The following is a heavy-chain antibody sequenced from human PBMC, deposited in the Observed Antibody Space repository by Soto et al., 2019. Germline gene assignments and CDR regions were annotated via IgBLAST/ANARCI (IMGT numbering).Heavy chain of an antibody. CDR2: ISYDGSNK. Sequence: GGSLRLSCAASGFTFSSYAMHWVRQAPGKGLEWVAVISYDGSNKYYADSVKGRFTISRDNSKNTLYLQMNSLRAEDTAVYYCARGGLRVDGMDVWGQGTTVTVSS. CDR1: GFTFSSYA. V-gene: IGHV3-30-3*01. CDR3: ARGGLRVDGMDV. J-gene: IGHJ6*02. D-gene: IGHD5-18*01.